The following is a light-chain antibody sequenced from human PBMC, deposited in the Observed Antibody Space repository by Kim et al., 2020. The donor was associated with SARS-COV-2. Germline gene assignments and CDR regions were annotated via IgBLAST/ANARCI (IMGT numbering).Light chain of an antibody. CDR3: ATLDDTLSGRV. Sequence: GQTVNIPCSGSSSNIGNNNVSWYQQIPGTAPRLLIHRSNQRPSGVPDRFSASKSGTSASLAVSGLRSDDEADYYCATLDDTLSGRVFGGGTKLTVL. CDR1: SSNIGNNN. CDR2: RSN. V-gene: IGLV1-47*01. J-gene: IGLJ3*02.